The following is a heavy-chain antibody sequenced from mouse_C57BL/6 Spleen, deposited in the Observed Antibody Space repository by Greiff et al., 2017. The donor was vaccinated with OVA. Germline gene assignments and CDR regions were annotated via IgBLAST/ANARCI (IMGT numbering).Heavy chain of an antibody. CDR2: INPSSGYT. V-gene: IGHV1-4*01. J-gene: IGHJ2*01. CDR1: GYTFTSYT. CDR3: ARGGYFDY. Sequence: VKLVESGAELARPGASVKMSCKASGYTFTSYTMHWVKQRPGQGLEWIGYINPSSGYTKYNQKFKDKATLTADKSSSTAYMQLSSLTSEDSAVYYCARGGYFDYWGQGTTLTVSS.